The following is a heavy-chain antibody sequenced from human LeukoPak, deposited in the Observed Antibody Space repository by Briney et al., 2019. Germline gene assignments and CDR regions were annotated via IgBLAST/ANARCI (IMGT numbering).Heavy chain of an antibody. Sequence: PGGSLRLSCAASGFTFGSFGMHWVRQAPGKGLEWVAVIWYDASNKYYADSVKGRFTISRDNSKNTLYLQMNSLRDDDTAVYYCVRGVGVSRFNYLDSWGQGTLVIVSS. CDR3: VRGVGVSRFNYLDS. J-gene: IGHJ4*02. CDR2: IWYDASNK. D-gene: IGHD6-13*01. CDR1: GFTFGSFG. V-gene: IGHV3-33*01.